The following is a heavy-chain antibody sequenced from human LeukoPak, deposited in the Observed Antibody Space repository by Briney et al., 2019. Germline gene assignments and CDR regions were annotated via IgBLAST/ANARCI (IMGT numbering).Heavy chain of an antibody. V-gene: IGHV4-39*01. CDR2: IYYSGST. CDR1: GGSISSSSYY. CDR3: SLYSSSWYESKAGFDY. Sequence: PSETLSLTCTVSGGSISSSSYYWGWFRQPPGKGLEWIGSIYYSGSTYYNPSLKSRVTISVDTSKNQFSLKLSSVTAADTAVYYCSLYSSSWYESKAGFDYWGQGTLVTVSS. D-gene: IGHD6-13*01. J-gene: IGHJ4*02.